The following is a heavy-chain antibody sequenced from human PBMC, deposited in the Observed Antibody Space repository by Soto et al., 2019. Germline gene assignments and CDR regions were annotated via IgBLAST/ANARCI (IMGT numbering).Heavy chain of an antibody. CDR2: INHSGST. V-gene: IGHV4-34*01. J-gene: IGHJ4*02. D-gene: IGHD3-10*01. Sequence: PSETLSLTCAVYGGSFSGYYWSWIRQPPGKGLEWIGEINHSGSTNYNPSLKSRVTISVGTSKNQFSLKLSSVTAADTAVYYCARGLGYGSGSYPFDYWGQGTLVTVSS. CDR1: GGSFSGYY. CDR3: ARGLGYGSGSYPFDY.